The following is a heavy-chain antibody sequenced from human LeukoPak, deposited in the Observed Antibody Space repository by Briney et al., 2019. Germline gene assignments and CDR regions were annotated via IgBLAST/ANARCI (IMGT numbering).Heavy chain of an antibody. J-gene: IGHJ4*02. CDR3: ARSGSSSSFPLDY. D-gene: IGHD6-6*01. CDR2: MNPNSGNT. V-gene: IGHV1-8*01. CDR1: GYTFTSYY. Sequence: ASVKVSCKASGYTFTSYYINWVRQATGQGLEWMGWMNPNSGNTGYAQKFQGRVTMTRNTSISTAYMELRSLRSEDTAVYYCARSGSSSSFPLDYWGQGTLVTVSS.